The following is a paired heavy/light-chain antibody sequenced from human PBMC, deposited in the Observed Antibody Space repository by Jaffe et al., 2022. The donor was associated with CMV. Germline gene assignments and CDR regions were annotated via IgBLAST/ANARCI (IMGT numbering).Light chain of an antibody. CDR2: SAS. V-gene: IGKV1-39*01. CDR1: QSISRY. CDR3: QQSYRNLGT. Sequence: DIQMTQSPSSLSASVGDRVTITCRASQSISRYLNWYQQKPGKAPKLLIYSASSLQSGVPSRFSGSGYGTDFTLTINSLQPEDFATYYCQQSYRNLGTFGQGTNLEI. J-gene: IGKJ2*02.
Heavy chain of an antibody. CDR2: IWYDGSNE. D-gene: IGHD3-10*01. V-gene: IGHV3-33*01. Sequence: QVQLVESGGGVVQPGGSLRLSCAASGFTFSRYGMHWVRQAPGKGLEWVALIWYDGSNEDYKDSVKGRFTISRDNSQNTLDLQMKSLRAEDTAVYYCARGPGFGESNLDYWGQGTLVTVSS. CDR3: ARGPGFGESNLDY. J-gene: IGHJ4*02. CDR1: GFTFSRYG.